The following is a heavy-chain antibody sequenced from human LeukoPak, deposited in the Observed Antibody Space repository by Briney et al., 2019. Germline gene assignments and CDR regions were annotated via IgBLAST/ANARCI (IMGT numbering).Heavy chain of an antibody. CDR1: GYTLTELS. V-gene: IGHV1-24*01. J-gene: IGHJ4*02. Sequence: ASVKVSCKVSGYTLTELSMHWVRQAPGKGLEWMGGFDPEDGETIYAQKFQGRVTMTEDTSTDTAYMEPSSLRSEDTAVYYCATGPGALLTTDFDYWGQGTLVTVSS. D-gene: IGHD4/OR15-4a*01. CDR2: FDPEDGET. CDR3: ATGPGALLTTDFDY.